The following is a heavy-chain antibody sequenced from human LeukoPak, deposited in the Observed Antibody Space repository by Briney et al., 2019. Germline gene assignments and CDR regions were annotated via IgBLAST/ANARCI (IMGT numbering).Heavy chain of an antibody. CDR2: ISYDGSNK. Sequence: GGSLRLSCAASGFTFSSYGMHWVRQAPGKGLEWVAVISYDGSNKYYADSVKGRFTISRDNSKNTLYLQMNSLRAEDTAVYYCAKVRGVRGVIIKKLNWFDPWGQGTLVTVSS. J-gene: IGHJ5*02. D-gene: IGHD3-10*01. CDR3: AKVRGVRGVIIKKLNWFDP. CDR1: GFTFSSYG. V-gene: IGHV3-30*18.